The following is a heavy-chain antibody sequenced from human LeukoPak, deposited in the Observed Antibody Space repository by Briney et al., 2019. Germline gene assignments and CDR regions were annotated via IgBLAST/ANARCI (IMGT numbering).Heavy chain of an antibody. V-gene: IGHV4-31*03. CDR1: GGSISSGGYY. CDR3: ARSPSSGYYSSGHDAFDI. Sequence: SETLSLTCTVSGGSISSGGYYGSWIRQHPGKGLEWIGYIYYSGSTYYNPSLKSRVTISVDTSKNQFSLKLSSVTAADTAVYYCARSPSSGYYSSGHDAFDIWGQGTMVTVSS. J-gene: IGHJ3*02. D-gene: IGHD3-22*01. CDR2: IYYSGST.